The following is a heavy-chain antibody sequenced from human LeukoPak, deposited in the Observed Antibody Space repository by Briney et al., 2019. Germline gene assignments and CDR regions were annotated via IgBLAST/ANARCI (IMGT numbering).Heavy chain of an antibody. CDR2: ISTSSSYI. CDR1: GFTFSSYT. D-gene: IGHD3-10*01. Sequence: GGSLRLSCAASGFTFSSYTMNWVRQAPGKGLEWVSSISTSSSYIYYADSVKGRFTISRDNAKNSLYLQMNSLRAEDTAVYYCAREFTFYGSGSYHFDYWGQGTLVTVSS. J-gene: IGHJ4*02. CDR3: AREFTFYGSGSYHFDY. V-gene: IGHV3-21*01.